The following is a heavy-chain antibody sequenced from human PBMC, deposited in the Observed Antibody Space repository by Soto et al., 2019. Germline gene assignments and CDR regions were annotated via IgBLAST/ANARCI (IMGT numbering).Heavy chain of an antibody. V-gene: IGHV1-46*01. CDR1: GYTFTSYY. CDR3: APDLGSGYWTFDY. Sequence: PSVKVSCKASGYTFTSYYMHWVRQAPGQGLGWMGIINPSGGSTSYAQKFQGRVTMTRDTSTSTVYMELSSLRSEDTAVYYCAPDLGSGYWTFDYWGQGTLVTVSS. D-gene: IGHD3-10*01. J-gene: IGHJ4*02. CDR2: INPSGGST.